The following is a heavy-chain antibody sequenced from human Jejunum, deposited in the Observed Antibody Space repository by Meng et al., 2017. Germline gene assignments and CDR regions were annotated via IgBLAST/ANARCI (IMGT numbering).Heavy chain of an antibody. CDR1: GGSSSGFY. Sequence: QQWGAGLFNPSETLSLTGAVYGGSSSGFYLSWIRQPPGKGLEWIGEIHPSGSTDYNPSLKSRLTISLDTSKNQFSLSLNSATAADTGIYYCTRGTDRAKSGDYWGQGTLVTVSS. V-gene: IGHV4-34*01. CDR2: IHPSGST. D-gene: IGHD1-14*01. J-gene: IGHJ4*02. CDR3: TRGTDRAKSGDY.